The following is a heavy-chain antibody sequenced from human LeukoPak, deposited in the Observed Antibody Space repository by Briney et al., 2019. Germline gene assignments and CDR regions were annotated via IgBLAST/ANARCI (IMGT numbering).Heavy chain of an antibody. J-gene: IGHJ4*02. Sequence: GGSLRLSCAGSGFTFSSYGMHWVRQASGKGLEWVGRIRSKANSYATAYAASVKGRFTISRDDSKNTLYLQMNSLRAEDAAVYYCAKAPLGRCTGVICYYFDCWGQGTLVTVSS. CDR3: AKAPLGRCTGVICYYFDC. CDR2: IRSKANSYAT. D-gene: IGHD2-15*01. CDR1: GFTFSSYG. V-gene: IGHV3-73*01.